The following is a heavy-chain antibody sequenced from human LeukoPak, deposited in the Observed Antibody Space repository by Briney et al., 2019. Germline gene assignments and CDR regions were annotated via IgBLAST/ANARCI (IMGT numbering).Heavy chain of an antibody. CDR3: ARPRVSSWYWGNSNWFDP. V-gene: IGHV4-39*01. CDR1: GGSISSSSYY. Sequence: KPSETLSLTCTVSGGSISSSSYYWGWIRQPPGKGLEWIGSVYYSGSTYYNPSLKSRVTISVDTSKNQFSLKLSSVTAADTAVYYCARPRVSSWYWGNSNWFDPWGQGTLVTASS. J-gene: IGHJ5*02. CDR2: VYYSGST. D-gene: IGHD6-13*01.